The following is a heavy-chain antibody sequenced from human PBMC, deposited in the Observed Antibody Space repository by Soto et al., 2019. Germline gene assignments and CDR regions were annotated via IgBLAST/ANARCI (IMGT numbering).Heavy chain of an antibody. CDR1: GFIFSTYW. V-gene: IGHV3-7*04. D-gene: IGHD2-15*01. Sequence: EVQLVESGGGLVQPGGSLRLSCAASGFIFSTYWMSWLRQAPGKGLEWVASIKQDGSEKYYVDSVWGRFTISRDNAKNSLFLQMNSLRVEDTAVYYCARARWTSTPFDHWGQGTLVTVSA. CDR3: ARARWTSTPFDH. CDR2: IKQDGSEK. J-gene: IGHJ4*02.